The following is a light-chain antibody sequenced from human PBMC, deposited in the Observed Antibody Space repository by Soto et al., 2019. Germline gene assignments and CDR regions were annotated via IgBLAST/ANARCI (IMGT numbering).Light chain of an antibody. CDR2: DVS. CDR1: SRDVGGYNY. V-gene: IGLV2-14*01. CDR3: SSYTSSSTPVV. J-gene: IGLJ2*01. Sequence: QSALTQPASVSGSPGQSITISCTGTSRDVGGYNYVSWYQQHPGNAPKLMIYDVSNRPSGVSNRFSGSKSGNTASLTISGLQAEDEADYYCSSYTSSSTPVVFGGGTKVTVL.